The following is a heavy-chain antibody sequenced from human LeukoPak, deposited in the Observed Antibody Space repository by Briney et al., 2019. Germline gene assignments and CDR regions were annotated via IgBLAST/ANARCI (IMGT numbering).Heavy chain of an antibody. CDR2: INPNSGGT. D-gene: IGHD4-23*01. J-gene: IGHJ5*02. CDR1: GYTFTGYY. Sequence: ASVKVSCKASGYTFTGYYMHWVRQAPGQGLEWMGWINPNSGGTNYAQKFQGRVTTTRDTSISTAYMELSRLRSDDTAVYYCARADGGNSGYNWFDPWGQGTLVTVSS. V-gene: IGHV1-2*02. CDR3: ARADGGNSGYNWFDP.